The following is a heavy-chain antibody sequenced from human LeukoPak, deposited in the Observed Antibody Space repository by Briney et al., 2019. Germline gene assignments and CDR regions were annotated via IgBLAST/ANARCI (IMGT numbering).Heavy chain of an antibody. D-gene: IGHD2-21*02. J-gene: IGHJ4*02. Sequence: GRSLRLSCAASGFTFSSYGMHWVRQAQGKGLEWVAVISYDGSNKYYADSVKGRFTISRDNSKNTLYLQMNSLRAEDTAVYYCAKADRRYCGGDCLYYFDYWGQGTLVTVSS. V-gene: IGHV3-30*18. CDR1: GFTFSSYG. CDR3: AKADRRYCGGDCLYYFDY. CDR2: ISYDGSNK.